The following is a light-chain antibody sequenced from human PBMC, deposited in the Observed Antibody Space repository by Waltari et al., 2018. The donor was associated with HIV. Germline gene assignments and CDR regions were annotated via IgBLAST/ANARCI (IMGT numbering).Light chain of an antibody. CDR3: QQYDGSPLDFT. V-gene: IGKV3-20*01. CDR2: AAS. J-gene: IGKJ3*01. Sequence: EIVLTQSPGTLSLSPGERATLSCRTSQSISSNYLAWYQQKPGQAPRLLIYAASSRAPGIPDRFSGTGSGTDFTLTISRLEPEDFAVYYCQQYDGSPLDFTFGPGTKVDIK. CDR1: QSISSNY.